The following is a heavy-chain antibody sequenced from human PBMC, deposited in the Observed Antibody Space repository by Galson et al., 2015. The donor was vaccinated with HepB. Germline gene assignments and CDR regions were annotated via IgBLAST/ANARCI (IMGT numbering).Heavy chain of an antibody. D-gene: IGHD2-2*01. V-gene: IGHV4-59*11. CDR2: FYNSGST. CDR3: ARHRLFCTTTTCPLGMDV. CDR1: GDSISRHY. J-gene: IGHJ6*02. Sequence: LSLTCTVSGDSISRHYWNWIRQAPGKGLEWVGYFYNSGSTNYNPSLKSRVTISVDTSKNQFSLKLNSVTAADTAVYYCARHRLFCTTTTCPLGMDVWGQGTTVTVSS.